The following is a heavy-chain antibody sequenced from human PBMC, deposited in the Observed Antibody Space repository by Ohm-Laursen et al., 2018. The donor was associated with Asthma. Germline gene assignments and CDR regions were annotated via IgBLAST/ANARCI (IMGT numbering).Heavy chain of an antibody. CDR1: GFTFRSYA. J-gene: IGHJ6*02. V-gene: IGHV3-30-3*01. D-gene: IGHD2-2*02. CDR2: GGSYYDGGLK. CDR3: ARDLFVVVPAAISYYYYGMDV. Sequence: SLRLSCAASGFTFRSYAMHWVRQAPGKGLEWVAVGGSYYDGGLKYYADSVNGRFTVSRDDSKNTLYLQMNSLRAEDTAVYYCARDLFVVVPAAISYYYYGMDVWGQGTTVTVSS.